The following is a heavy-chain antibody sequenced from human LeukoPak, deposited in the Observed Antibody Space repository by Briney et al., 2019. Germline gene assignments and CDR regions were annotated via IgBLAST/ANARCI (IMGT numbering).Heavy chain of an antibody. CDR3: ARGPSPNYDFWSGYYAHYYYYMDV. D-gene: IGHD3-3*01. V-gene: IGHV4-34*01. Sequence: TSETLSLTCAVHGGSFSGYYWSWIRQPPGKGLEWIGEINHSGSTNYNPSLKSRVTISVDPSKNQFSLKLSSVTAADTAVYYCARGPSPNYDFWSGYYAHYYYYMDVWGKGTTVTVSS. J-gene: IGHJ6*03. CDR2: INHSGST. CDR1: GGSFSGYY.